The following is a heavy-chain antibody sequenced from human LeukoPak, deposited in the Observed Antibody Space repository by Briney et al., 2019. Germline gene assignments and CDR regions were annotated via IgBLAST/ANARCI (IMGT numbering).Heavy chain of an antibody. D-gene: IGHD1-26*01. CDR2: NSGST. V-gene: IGHV4-39*01. CDR3: ARGWPYHNSGSYL. CDR1: GASVSGSAYY. Sequence: SETLSLTCTVSGASVSGSAYYWGWIRQPPGKGLEWIGNNSGSTYYNESLESRVTISIDTSKNQFSLKLNSVTAADTAVYYCARGWPYHNSGSYLWGQGTLVTVSS. J-gene: IGHJ4*02.